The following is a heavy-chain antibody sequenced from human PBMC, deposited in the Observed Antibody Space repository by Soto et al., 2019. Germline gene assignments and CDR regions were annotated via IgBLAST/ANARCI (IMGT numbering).Heavy chain of an antibody. J-gene: IGHJ6*02. D-gene: IGHD6-19*01. Sequence: SLRLSCAAAGFAFSSSAMHWVRQAPGQGLEWVALMSSGGGNKNYADSVKGRFTISRDNSKNTLYLQMNGLRAEDTAVYYCARDRITVNVDYYYYMDVWGQGTTVTVSS. CDR2: MSSGGGNK. CDR1: GFAFSSSA. CDR3: ARDRITVNVDYYYYMDV. V-gene: IGHV3-30-3*01.